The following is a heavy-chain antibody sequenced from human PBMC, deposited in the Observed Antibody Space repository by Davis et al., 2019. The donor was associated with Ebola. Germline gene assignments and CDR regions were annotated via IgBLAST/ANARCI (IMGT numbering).Heavy chain of an antibody. Sequence: MPSETLSLTCTVSGGSISSYYWSWIRQLPGKGLEWIGYIYYSGSTNYNPSLKSRVTISVDTSKNQFSLKLSSVTAADTAVYYCARNSYYDSSGYYDAFDIWGQGTMVTVSS. CDR2: IYYSGST. V-gene: IGHV4-59*08. D-gene: IGHD3-22*01. CDR1: GGSISSYY. CDR3: ARNSYYDSSGYYDAFDI. J-gene: IGHJ3*02.